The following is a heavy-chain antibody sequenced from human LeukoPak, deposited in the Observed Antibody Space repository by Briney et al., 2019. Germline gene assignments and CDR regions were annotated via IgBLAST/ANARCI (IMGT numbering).Heavy chain of an antibody. J-gene: IGHJ5*02. CDR2: IKSKTDGGTT. CDR1: EFIFSSYS. D-gene: IGHD2-2*01. Sequence: GGSLRLSCAASEFIFSSYSMNWVRQAPGKGLEWVGRIKSKTDGGTTDYAAPVKGRFTISRDDSKNTLYLQMNSLKTEDTAVYYCTTDIVVPAPWFDPWGQGTLVTVSS. V-gene: IGHV3-15*01. CDR3: TTDIVVPAPWFDP.